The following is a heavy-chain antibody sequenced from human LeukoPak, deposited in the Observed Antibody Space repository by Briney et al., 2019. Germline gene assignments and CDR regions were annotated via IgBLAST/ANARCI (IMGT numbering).Heavy chain of an antibody. V-gene: IGHV3-23*01. Sequence: GGSLRLSCAASGFTFSSYAMTWVRQAPGKGLEWVSAIGGSGGSTYYADSVKGRFTVSRDNSKNTFFVQMNSLRADDTAVYYCAKCGNSGCHLIDYWGQGTLVTVSS. J-gene: IGHJ4*02. CDR1: GFTFSSYA. D-gene: IGHD5-12*01. CDR3: AKCGNSGCHLIDY. CDR2: IGGSGGST.